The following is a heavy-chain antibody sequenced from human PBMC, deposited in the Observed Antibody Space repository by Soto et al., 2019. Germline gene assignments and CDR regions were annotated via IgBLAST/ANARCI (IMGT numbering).Heavy chain of an antibody. V-gene: IGHV4-39*07. J-gene: IGHJ4*02. Sequence: SETLSLTCTVSGGSISSSSYYWGRIRQPPGKGVEWIGSIYYSGSTYYNPSLKSRVTISVDTSKNQFSLKLSSVTAADTAVYYCARSQPITIFGEKYRLVPSYFDYWGQGTLVTVSS. CDR1: GGSISSSSYY. CDR3: ARSQPITIFGEKYRLVPSYFDY. D-gene: IGHD3-3*01. CDR2: IYYSGST.